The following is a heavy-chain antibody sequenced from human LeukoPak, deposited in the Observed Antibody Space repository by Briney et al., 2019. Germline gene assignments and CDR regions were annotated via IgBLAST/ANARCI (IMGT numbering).Heavy chain of an antibody. CDR1: GYTFTNND. D-gene: IGHD3-22*01. CDR3: ARPGDSDYPPLRY. Sequence: ASVKVSCKASGYTFTNNDINWVRQATGQGLEWMGWMVPKSGDTGFEQKFQGRLTMTRDTSIGTAYMELSSLRSDDTAVYYCARPGDSDYPPLRYWGQGTLVTVSS. J-gene: IGHJ4*02. V-gene: IGHV1-8*01. CDR2: MVPKSGDT.